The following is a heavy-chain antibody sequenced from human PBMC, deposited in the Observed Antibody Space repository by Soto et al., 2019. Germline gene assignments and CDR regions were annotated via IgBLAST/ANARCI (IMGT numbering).Heavy chain of an antibody. CDR1: GGSISSRTYY. D-gene: IGHD3-22*01. CDR2: IYYSGST. V-gene: IGHV4-39*01. J-gene: IGHJ4*02. CDR3: ARHDYYDTNGYYYVYYFDY. Sequence: QLQLQESGPGLVKPSETLSLTCTVSGGSISSRTYYWGWIRQPPGKGLEWIGSIYYSGSTYYNPSLKSRVTIFVDTSKNQFSLKLSSVTAADTAVCYCARHDYYDTNGYYYVYYFDYWGQGTLVTVSS.